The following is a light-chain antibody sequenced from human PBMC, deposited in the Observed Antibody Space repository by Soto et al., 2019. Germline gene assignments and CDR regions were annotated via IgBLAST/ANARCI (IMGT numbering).Light chain of an antibody. J-gene: IGLJ3*02. V-gene: IGLV2-14*03. Sequence: ALTQPASVSGSLGQSITISCTGAASDIGYYNFVSWYQQHPATAPKLIIYDVSHRPSGISFRFSGSKSGNTASLTISGLRAEDEAAYYCASYTGTDTPWVFGGGTKLTVL. CDR3: ASYTGTDTPWV. CDR2: DVS. CDR1: ASDIGYYNF.